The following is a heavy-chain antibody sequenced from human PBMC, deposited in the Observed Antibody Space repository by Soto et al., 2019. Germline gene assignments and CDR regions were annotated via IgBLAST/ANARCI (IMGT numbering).Heavy chain of an antibody. Sequence: PGGSLRLSWSAAGCTCGGFAMHWVRQAPGKGLEYVSAISDSGGSTWYADSVKGRFTISRDNSKNTLYLQMSSLRAEDTAVYYCVNRLRYYYDSSWGQGTLVTV. V-gene: IGHV3-64D*08. D-gene: IGHD3-22*01. CDR1: GCTCGGFA. CDR2: ISDSGGST. J-gene: IGHJ4*02. CDR3: VNRLRYYYDSS.